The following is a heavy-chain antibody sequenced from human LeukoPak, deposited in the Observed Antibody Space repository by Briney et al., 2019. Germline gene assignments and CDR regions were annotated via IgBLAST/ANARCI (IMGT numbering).Heavy chain of an antibody. CDR2: IYHSGST. D-gene: IGHD3-22*01. J-gene: IGHJ4*02. V-gene: IGHV4-34*09. CDR3: ATASKESSGYFKYFVH. CDR1: GGSFTDYF. Sequence: SETLSLTCVLYGGSFTDYFWSWIRQHPGKGLEWIGYIYHSGSTYYNPSLKSRVSISGDTSKNEFSLTLNSVTAADTAVYYCATASKESSGYFKYFVHWGQGSLVTVSS.